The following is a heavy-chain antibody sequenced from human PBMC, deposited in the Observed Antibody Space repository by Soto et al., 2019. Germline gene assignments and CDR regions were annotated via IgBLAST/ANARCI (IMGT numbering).Heavy chain of an antibody. V-gene: IGHV1-8*01. Sequence: QVQLVQCGAEVKKPGASVKVSCKASGYTFTSYDINWVRQATGQGLERTGCMNPNSGNTGYAQKFQDRATMTRNTPLSTAYMELSNLRSEDTAVYYCARGRRGGRGFDPWGQGTLVTVSS. CDR2: MNPNSGNT. D-gene: IGHD3-10*01. J-gene: IGHJ5*02. CDR1: GYTFTSYD. CDR3: ARGRRGGRGFDP.